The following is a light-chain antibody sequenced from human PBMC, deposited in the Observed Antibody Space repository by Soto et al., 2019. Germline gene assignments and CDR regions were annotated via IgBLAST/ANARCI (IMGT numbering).Light chain of an antibody. J-gene: IGKJ1*01. V-gene: IGKV3D-20*02. Sequence: EIVLTQSPGTLSLSPGEGATLSCRASQSVSSSYLAWYQQKPGQAPRLLIYGASSRATGIPDRFSGSGSGTDFTLTISSLEPEDFAIYYCQQRQYWPPITFGQGTKVDIK. CDR2: GAS. CDR1: QSVSSSY. CDR3: QQRQYWPPIT.